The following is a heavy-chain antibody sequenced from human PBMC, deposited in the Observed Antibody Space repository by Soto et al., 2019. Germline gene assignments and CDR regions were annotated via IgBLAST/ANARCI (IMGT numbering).Heavy chain of an antibody. CDR3: ARDVGTQLDFWSNSGLED. CDR1: GFSFSDDA. V-gene: IGHV3-30-3*01. D-gene: IGHD3-3*01. Sequence: PGGSLRLSCAASGFSFSDDAMHWVRQAPGQGREWVAVITYDGSNKYYADSVRGRFTISRDNSKSTMYLQMDSLIIDDTAVYYCARDVGTQLDFWSNSGLEDWGPGTTVTVFS. J-gene: IGHJ6*02. CDR2: ITYDGSNK.